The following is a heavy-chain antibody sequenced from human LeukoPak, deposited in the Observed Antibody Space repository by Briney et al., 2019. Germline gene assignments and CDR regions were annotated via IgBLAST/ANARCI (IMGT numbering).Heavy chain of an antibody. V-gene: IGHV4-34*01. CDR3: ARVEDSSIWYDYYYYGMDV. D-gene: IGHD6-13*01. J-gene: IGHJ6*02. CDR2: INHSGST. CDR1: GGSFSGYY. Sequence: SETLSLTCAVYGGSFSGYYWSWIRQPPGKGLEWIGEINHSGSTNYNPSLKSRVTISVDTSKNQFSLKLSSVTAADTAVYYCARVEDSSIWYDYYYYGMDVWGQGTTVTVSS.